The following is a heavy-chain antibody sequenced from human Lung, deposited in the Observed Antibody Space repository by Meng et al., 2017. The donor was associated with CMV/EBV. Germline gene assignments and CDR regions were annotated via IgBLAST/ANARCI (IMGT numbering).Heavy chain of an antibody. V-gene: IGHV3-66*02. D-gene: IGHD2-8*02. Sequence: GGSLRFXCAAPGLTVNNNFLTWVRQGPGKGLEWVSAMYSGGSTYYTDSVKGRFTLSRDNSKNTLYLQMNRLRAEDTGVYYCVKEMYWDQSYHGMDVWGQGXTVTVSS. CDR1: GLTVNNNF. CDR3: VKEMYWDQSYHGMDV. J-gene: IGHJ6*02. CDR2: MYSGGST.